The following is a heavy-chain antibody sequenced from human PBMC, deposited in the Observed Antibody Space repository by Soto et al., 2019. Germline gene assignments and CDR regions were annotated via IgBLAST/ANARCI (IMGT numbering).Heavy chain of an antibody. V-gene: IGHV4-4*02. CDR2: IYHSGST. D-gene: IGHD2-15*01. J-gene: IGHJ5*02. CDR1: GGSISSSNW. Sequence: PSETLSLTCAVSGGSISSSNWWSWVRQPPGKGLEWIGEIYHSGSTNYNPSLKSRVTISVDKSKNQFSLKLSSVTAADTAVYYCASLVVDNNWFVPWGQATLVTVSS. CDR3: ASLVVDNNWFVP.